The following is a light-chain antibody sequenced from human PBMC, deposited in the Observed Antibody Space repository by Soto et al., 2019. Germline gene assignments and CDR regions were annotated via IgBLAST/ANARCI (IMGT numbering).Light chain of an antibody. J-gene: IGKJ1*01. CDR1: QSVSSSY. V-gene: IGKV3-20*01. Sequence: EIVLTQSPGTLSLSPGERATLSCRASQSVSSSYLAWYQQKPGQAPRLLIYGASSRATGIPDRFSGSGYGTDFTLTISRLEPEDLAVYYCQQYGSSPQTFGQGTKVEIK. CDR3: QQYGSSPQT. CDR2: GAS.